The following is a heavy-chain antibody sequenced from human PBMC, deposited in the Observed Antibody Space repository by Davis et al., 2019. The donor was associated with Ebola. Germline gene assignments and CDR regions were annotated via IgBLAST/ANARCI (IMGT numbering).Heavy chain of an antibody. CDR2: IYYSGST. J-gene: IGHJ5*02. Sequence: MPSETLSLTCTVSGGSISSSSYYWGWIRQPPGKGLEWIGSIYYSGSTYYNPSLKSRVTMSVDTPKNQFSLRLSSVTAADTAVYYCARRIAARPDCFDPWGQGTLVTVSS. CDR1: GGSISSSSYY. V-gene: IGHV4-39*01. CDR3: ARRIAARPDCFDP. D-gene: IGHD6-6*01.